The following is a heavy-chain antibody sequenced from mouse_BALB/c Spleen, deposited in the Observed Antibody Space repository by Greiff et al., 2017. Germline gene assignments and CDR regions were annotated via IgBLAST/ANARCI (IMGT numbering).Heavy chain of an antibody. Sequence: QVQLQQSGAELVRPGASVTLSCKASGYTFTDYEMHWVKQTPVHGLEWIGAIDPETGGTAYNQKFKGKATLTADKSSSTAYMELRSLTSEDSAVYYCTRLRYGYFDYWGQGTTLTVSS. V-gene: IGHV1-15*01. D-gene: IGHD1-1*01. J-gene: IGHJ2*01. CDR1: GYTFTDYE. CDR3: TRLRYGYFDY. CDR2: IDPETGGT.